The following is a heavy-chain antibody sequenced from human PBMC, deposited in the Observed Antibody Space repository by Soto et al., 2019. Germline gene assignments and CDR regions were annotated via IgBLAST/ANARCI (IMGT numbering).Heavy chain of an antibody. Sequence: GGSLRLSGTACGFTFNTHWIHWVRQAPWKGLVWVSRIYFDGITTNYADSVKRRLTVSRDNAKNTVYLHVNTLRDEDTAVYYCARGGAMGVDYWRQGTVFTVSP. J-gene: IGHJ4*02. D-gene: IGHD1-26*01. CDR3: ARGGAMGVDY. CDR2: IYFDGITT. CDR1: GFTFNTHW. V-gene: IGHV3-74*01.